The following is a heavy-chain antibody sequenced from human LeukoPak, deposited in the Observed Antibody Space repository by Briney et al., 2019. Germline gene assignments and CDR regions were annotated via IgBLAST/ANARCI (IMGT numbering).Heavy chain of an antibody. V-gene: IGHV3-20*04. J-gene: IGHJ3*02. D-gene: IGHD6-6*01. CDR1: GFTFDDYG. CDR2: INWNGGST. CDR3: AGSEYSSSTGAFDI. Sequence: GGSLRLSCAASGFTFDDYGMSWVRQAPGKGLEWVSGINWNGGSTGYADSVKGRFTISRDNAKNSLYLQMNSLRAEDMALYYCAGSEYSSSTGAFDIWGQGTMVTVSS.